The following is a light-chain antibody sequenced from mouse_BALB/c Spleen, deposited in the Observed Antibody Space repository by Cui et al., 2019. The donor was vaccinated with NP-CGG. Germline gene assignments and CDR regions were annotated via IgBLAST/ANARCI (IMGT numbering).Light chain of an antibody. CDR3: ALWYSNHWV. Sequence: QAVVTHESAPTTSPGETVTLTCRSSTGAVTTNNYANWVQEKPDHLFTGLIGGTNNRVPGVPARFSGSLIGDKAALTITGAQTEDEAIYFCALWYSNHWVFGGGTKLTVL. J-gene: IGLJ1*01. V-gene: IGLV1*01. CDR1: TGAVTTNNY. CDR2: GTN.